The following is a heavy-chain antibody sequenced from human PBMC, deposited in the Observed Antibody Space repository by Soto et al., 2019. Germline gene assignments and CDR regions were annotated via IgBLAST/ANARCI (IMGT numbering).Heavy chain of an antibody. J-gene: IGHJ4*02. D-gene: IGHD2-21*02. CDR2: IYHSGRT. CDR3: ARGGDWKFDY. CDR1: GDSIRSEKW. V-gene: IGHV4-4*02. Sequence: QVQLQESGPVLVKPSGTLSHTCAVSGDSIRSEKWWSWVRQPPGKGLEWIGEIYHSGRTNCNPSLKSRVTISVEKSKNQFSLELSSMTAADTAAYYCARGGDWKFDYWGQGSLVTVSS.